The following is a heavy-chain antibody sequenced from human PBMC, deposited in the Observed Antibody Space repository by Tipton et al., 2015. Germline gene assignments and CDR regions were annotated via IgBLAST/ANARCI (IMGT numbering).Heavy chain of an antibody. J-gene: IGHJ3*02. V-gene: IGHV4-59*01. CDR3: ARYSYCGGDCYFDAFDI. CDR1: GGSISTYF. D-gene: IGHD2-21*02. CDR2: IYYSGST. Sequence: LRLSCTVSGGSISTYFWSWIRQPPGKGLELIGYIYYSGSTIYNPSLKSRVIISVDTSKNQFSLRLSSVTAADTAVYYCARYSYCGGDCYFDAFDIWGQGTMVTVSS.